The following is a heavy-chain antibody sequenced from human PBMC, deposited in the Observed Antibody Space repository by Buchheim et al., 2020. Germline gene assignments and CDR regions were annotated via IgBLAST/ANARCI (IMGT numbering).Heavy chain of an antibody. CDR2: IKSKTDGETI. J-gene: IGHJ4*02. D-gene: IGHD5-18*01. CDR3: TTGKSAMVAWGYY. V-gene: IGHV3-15*01. CDR1: GFTVTNAW. Sequence: EVQLVESGGDLVKPGGSLRLSCAASGFTVTNAWMSWVRQAPGKGLEWVGRIKSKTDGETIDYAAPVKGRFTMSRDDSKKNPYLQMDSLKTEDTAVYYCTTGKSAMVAWGYYWGQGTL.